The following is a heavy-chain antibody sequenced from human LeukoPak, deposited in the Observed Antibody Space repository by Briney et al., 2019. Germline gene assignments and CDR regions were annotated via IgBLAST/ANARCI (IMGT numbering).Heavy chain of an antibody. CDR3: ARDKDCSGGSCYFSGGSFDY. Sequence: ASVKVSCKASGYTFTSYDINWVRQATGQGLEWMGWMNPNSGNTGYAQKFQGRVTITRNTSISTAYMELSSLRSEDTAVYYCARDKDCSGGSCYFSGGSFDYWGQGTLVTVSS. CDR2: MNPNSGNT. CDR1: GYTFTSYD. J-gene: IGHJ4*02. V-gene: IGHV1-8*03. D-gene: IGHD2-15*01.